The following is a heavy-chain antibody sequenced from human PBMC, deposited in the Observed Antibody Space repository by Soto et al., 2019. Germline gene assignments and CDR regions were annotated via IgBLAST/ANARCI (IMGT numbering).Heavy chain of an antibody. CDR1: GFTFSSYG. CDR3: ARGGTTTSPTTPVGHY. CDR2: IWYDGSNK. Sequence: GGSLRLSCAASGFTFSSYGMHWVRQAPGKGLEWVAVIWYDGSNKYYADSVKGRFTISRDNSKNTLYLQMNSLRAEDTAVYYCARGGTTTSPTTPVGHYWGQGTLVTVSS. J-gene: IGHJ4*02. D-gene: IGHD4-17*01. V-gene: IGHV3-33*01.